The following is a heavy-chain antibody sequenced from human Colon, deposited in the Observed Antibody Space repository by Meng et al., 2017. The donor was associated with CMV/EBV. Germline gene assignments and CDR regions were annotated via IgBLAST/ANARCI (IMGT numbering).Heavy chain of an antibody. CDR2: INHSGST. D-gene: IGHD3-10*01. CDR1: GGSFSGYY. Sequence: SCAVYGGSFSGYYWSWIRQPPGKGLEWIGEINHSGSTNYNPSLKSRVTISVDTSKNQFSLKLSSVTAADTAVYYCARSNPGPWGQGTLVTVSS. J-gene: IGHJ4*02. CDR3: ARSNPGP. V-gene: IGHV4-34*01.